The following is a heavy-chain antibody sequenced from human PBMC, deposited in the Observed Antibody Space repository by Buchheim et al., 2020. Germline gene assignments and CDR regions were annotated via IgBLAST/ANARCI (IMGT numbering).Heavy chain of an antibody. CDR1: GGSFSGYY. V-gene: IGHV4-34*01. CDR2: INHSGST. CDR3: AARYDFWSGYYTGYFDY. D-gene: IGHD3-3*01. Sequence: QVQLQQWGAGLLKPSETLSLTCAVYGGSFSGYYWSWIRQPPGKGLEWIGEINHSGSTNYNPSLKSRVTISVDTSKTQFSLKLSSVTAADTAVYYCAARYDFWSGYYTGYFDYWGQGTL. J-gene: IGHJ4*02.